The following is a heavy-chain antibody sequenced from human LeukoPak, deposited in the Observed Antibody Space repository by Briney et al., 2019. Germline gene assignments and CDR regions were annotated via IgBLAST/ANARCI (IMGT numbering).Heavy chain of an antibody. D-gene: IGHD5-18*01. J-gene: IGHJ4*02. CDR3: ARVLGDVDTAMAFDY. CDR2: IWYDGSNK. CDR1: GFTFSSYG. V-gene: IGHV3-33*01. Sequence: GGPLRLSCAASGFTFSSYGMHWVRQAPGKGLEWVAVIWYDGSNKYYADSVKGRFTISRDNSKNTLYLQMNSLRAEDTAVYYCARVLGDVDTAMAFDYWGQGTLVTVSS.